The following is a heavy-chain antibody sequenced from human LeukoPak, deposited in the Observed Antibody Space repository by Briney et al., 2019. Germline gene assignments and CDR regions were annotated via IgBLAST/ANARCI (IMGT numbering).Heavy chain of an antibody. D-gene: IGHD3-22*01. J-gene: IGHJ4*02. CDR3: ARDLTYYYDSSGYYLDY. CDR2: IIPIFGTA. Sequence: ASVKVSCKASGGTFSSYAISWVRQAPGQGPEWMGGIIPIFGTANYAQKFQGRVTITADESTSTAYMELSSLRSEDTAAYYCARDLTYYYDSSGYYLDYWGQGTLVTVSS. CDR1: GGTFSSYA. V-gene: IGHV1-69*13.